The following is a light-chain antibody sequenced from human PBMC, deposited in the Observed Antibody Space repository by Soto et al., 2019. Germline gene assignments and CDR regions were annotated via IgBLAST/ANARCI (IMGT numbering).Light chain of an antibody. Sequence: SLLTQPASVSGSPGQSITISCPGTSNDVGSYNLVSWYQQHTGKAPKLMIYEVSKRPSGVSNRFSGSKSGNTASLTISGLQAEDEADYYCCSYAGSYIYVFGTGTKVTVL. CDR2: EVS. CDR1: SNDVGSYNL. V-gene: IGLV2-23*02. J-gene: IGLJ1*01. CDR3: CSYAGSYIYV.